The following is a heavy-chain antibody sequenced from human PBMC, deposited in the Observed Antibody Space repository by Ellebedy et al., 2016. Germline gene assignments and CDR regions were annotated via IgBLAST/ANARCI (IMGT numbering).Heavy chain of an antibody. J-gene: IGHJ4*02. Sequence: GGSLRLXCAGSGFTFSNYFMSWVRQAPGKGLEWVGRIKSKTDGGTTDYAAPVKGRFTISRDDSKNTLYLQMNSLKTEDTAFYYCTSLPRRWGQGTLVTVSS. CDR1: GFTFSNYF. CDR3: TSLPRR. CDR2: IKSKTDGGTT. V-gene: IGHV3-15*01.